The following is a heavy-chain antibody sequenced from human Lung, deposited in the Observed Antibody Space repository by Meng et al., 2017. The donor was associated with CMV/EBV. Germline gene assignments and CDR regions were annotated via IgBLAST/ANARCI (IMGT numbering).Heavy chain of an antibody. Sequence: GGSXRLXXAASGFTFGDYAMHWVRQAPGKGLEWVSGISWSGGSIGFADSVKGRLSISRDNADNSLYLQMNSLRPEDTALYYCAKSVAIAAAGSPFGRSYFDYCGQGTLVXVSS. CDR1: GFTFGDYA. J-gene: IGHJ4*02. CDR3: AKSVAIAAAGSPFGRSYFDY. D-gene: IGHD6-13*01. CDR2: ISWSGGSI. V-gene: IGHV3-9*01.